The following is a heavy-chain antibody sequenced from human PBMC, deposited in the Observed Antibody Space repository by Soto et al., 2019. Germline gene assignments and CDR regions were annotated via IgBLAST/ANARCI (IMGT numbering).Heavy chain of an antibody. D-gene: IGHD2-2*01. V-gene: IGHV1-69*13. J-gene: IGHJ4*02. Sequence: SVKVSCKASGGTFSSYAISWVRQAPGQGLEWMGGIIPIFGTANYAQKFQGRVTITADESTSTAYMELSSLRSEDTAVYYCAREGDCSSTSCPPYPYFDYWGQGTLVTVSS. CDR3: AREGDCSSTSCPPYPYFDY. CDR1: GGTFSSYA. CDR2: IIPIFGTA.